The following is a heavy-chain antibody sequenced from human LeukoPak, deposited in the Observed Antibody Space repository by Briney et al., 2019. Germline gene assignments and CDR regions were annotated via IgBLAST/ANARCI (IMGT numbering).Heavy chain of an antibody. J-gene: IGHJ4*02. V-gene: IGHV5-10-1*01. Sequence: GESLRISCKGSGYSFTSYWISWVRQMPGKGLERMGRIDPSDSYTNYSPSFQGHVTISADKSISTAYLQWSSLKASDTAMYYCACSILYYDILTGYYPLDYWGQGTLVTVSS. D-gene: IGHD3-9*01. CDR2: IDPSDSYT. CDR1: GYSFTSYW. CDR3: ACSILYYDILTGYYPLDY.